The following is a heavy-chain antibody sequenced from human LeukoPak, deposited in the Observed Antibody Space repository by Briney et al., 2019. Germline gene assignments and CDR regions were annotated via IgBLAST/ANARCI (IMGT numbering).Heavy chain of an antibody. D-gene: IGHD4-17*01. CDR3: AKDRTHDYGDYEAFDI. V-gene: IGHV3-23*01. CDR1: GFTFSSYA. J-gene: IGHJ3*02. Sequence: GGSLRLSCAASGFTFSSYAMSWVRQAPGKGLEWVSAISGRGGSTYYADCVKGRFTISRDNSKNTLYLQMNSLRAEDTAVYYCAKDRTHDYGDYEAFDIWGQGTMVTVSS. CDR2: ISGRGGST.